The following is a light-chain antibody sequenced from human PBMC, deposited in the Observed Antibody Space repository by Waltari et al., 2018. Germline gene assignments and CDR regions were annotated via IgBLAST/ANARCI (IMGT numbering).Light chain of an antibody. CDR1: QGVRNE. J-gene: IGKJ1*01. Sequence: AIQMTQSPSSLSASIGDRVTITCRASQGVRNEVGWYQQKPGKAPKLLVYAASTLHIGVPSRFSGSGSDTDFTLTVTSLQPEDFATYYCLQDYSYPRTFGQGTRVEIK. V-gene: IGKV1-6*01. CDR3: LQDYSYPRT. CDR2: AAS.